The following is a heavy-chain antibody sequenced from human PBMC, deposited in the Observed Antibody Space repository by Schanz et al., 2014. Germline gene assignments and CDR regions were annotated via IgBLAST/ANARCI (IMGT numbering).Heavy chain of an antibody. D-gene: IGHD3-10*01. V-gene: IGHV3-23*01. CDR1: GFSFSSYA. CDR3: VRTGSYTSYAY. CDR2: ISGSGAST. Sequence: EVQLLESGGGLVQPGGSLRLSCATSGFSFSSYAINWVRQAPGKGLEWVSGISGSGASTYYADSVKGRFTISRDNSNKTVDLQMNSLRAEDTDEYHCVRTGSYTSYAYWGQGTMGNVSA. J-gene: IGHJ4*02.